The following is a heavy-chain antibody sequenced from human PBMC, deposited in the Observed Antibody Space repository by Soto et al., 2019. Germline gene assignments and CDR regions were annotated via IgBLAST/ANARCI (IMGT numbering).Heavy chain of an antibody. CDR1: GGSISSGGYS. V-gene: IGHV4-30-2*01. CDR2: IYHSGST. J-gene: IGHJ6*02. CDR3: ARSAGYSSGWYSQYYYYYGMDV. D-gene: IGHD6-19*01. Sequence: SETLSLTCAVSGGSISSGGYSWSWIRQPPGKGLEWIGYIYHSGSTYYNPSLKSRVTISVDRSKNQFSLKLSSVTAADTAVYYCARSAGYSSGWYSQYYYYYGMDVWGQGTTVT.